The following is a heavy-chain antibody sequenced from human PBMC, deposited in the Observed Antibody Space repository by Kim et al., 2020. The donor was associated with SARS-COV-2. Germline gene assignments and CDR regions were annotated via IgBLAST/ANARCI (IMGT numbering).Heavy chain of an antibody. CDR3: ARGPPRLGFDY. CDR1: GVSITDSH. Sequence: SETLSLTCTVSGVSITDSHLTWIRQPPGKTLEWIGSLYSSGTTYYNPSLTSRVTISINTSKKQFSLKLTSMTAADTAIYFCARGPPRLGFDYWGQGSLVTVSS. V-gene: IGHV4-59*01. CDR2: LYSSGTT. J-gene: IGHJ4*02. D-gene: IGHD3-16*01.